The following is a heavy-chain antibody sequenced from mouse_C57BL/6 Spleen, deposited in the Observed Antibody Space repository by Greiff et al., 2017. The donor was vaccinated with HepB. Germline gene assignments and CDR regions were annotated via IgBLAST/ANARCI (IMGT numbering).Heavy chain of an antibody. V-gene: IGHV5-6*01. Sequence: EVKLQESGGDLVKPGGSLKLSCAASGFTFSSYGMSWVRQTPDKRLEWVATISSGGSYTYYPDSVKGRFTISRDNAKNTLYLQMSSLKSEDTAMYYCARHGYYGSSYDWYFDVWGTGTTVTVSS. CDR1: GFTFSSYG. J-gene: IGHJ1*03. CDR3: ARHGYYGSSYDWYFDV. D-gene: IGHD1-1*01. CDR2: ISSGGSYT.